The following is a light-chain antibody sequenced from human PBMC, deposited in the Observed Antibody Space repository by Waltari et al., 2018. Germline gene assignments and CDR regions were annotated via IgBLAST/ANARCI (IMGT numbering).Light chain of an antibody. J-gene: IGKJ1*01. CDR3: QHYLRLPVT. Sequence: EIVLTPSPGTLSFSLGERATVSCRASQSVSRALAWYQQKPGQAPRLLIYGASTRATGIPDRFSGSGSGTDFSLTISRLEPDDFAVYYCQHYLRLPVTFGQGTTVEI. V-gene: IGKV3-20*01. CDR1: QSVSRA. CDR2: GAS.